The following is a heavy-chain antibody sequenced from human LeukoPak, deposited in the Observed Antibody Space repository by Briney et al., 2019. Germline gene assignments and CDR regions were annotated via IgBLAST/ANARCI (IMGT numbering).Heavy chain of an antibody. Sequence: GGSLRLSCAASGFVFSNYNMNWVRQAPGKGLEWVPYLSSSGGTVYYADSVKGRFTVSRDNARNSLYLQMNSLRAEDTAVYYCARAWSGYSFGYYYWGQGTLVTVSS. V-gene: IGHV3-48*01. J-gene: IGHJ4*02. D-gene: IGHD5-18*01. CDR1: GFVFSNYN. CDR2: LSSSGGTV. CDR3: ARAWSGYSFGYYY.